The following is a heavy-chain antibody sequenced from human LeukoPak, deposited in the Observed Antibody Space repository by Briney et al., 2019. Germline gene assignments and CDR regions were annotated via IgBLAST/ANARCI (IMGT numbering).Heavy chain of an antibody. V-gene: IGHV3-74*01. Sequence: GGSLRLSCAAAGFVFSTNWMHWVRQAPGKGLVWVSHISTDARTITYADFVKGRFTISRDNAKNTLYLQINSLRAEDTALYYCVRVQATAWGLDYWSQGTLVTVSS. CDR2: ISTDARTI. CDR3: VRVQATAWGLDY. D-gene: IGHD6-13*01. CDR1: GFVFSTNW. J-gene: IGHJ4*02.